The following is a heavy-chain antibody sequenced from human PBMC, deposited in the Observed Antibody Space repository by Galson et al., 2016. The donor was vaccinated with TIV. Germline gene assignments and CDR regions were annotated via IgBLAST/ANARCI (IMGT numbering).Heavy chain of an antibody. V-gene: IGHV4-39*02. CDR2: IYYTGDT. CDR1: GGSISNNRYY. CDR3: ARLSEWQLAYFDF. Sequence: ETLSLTCTVSGGSISNNRYYWGWIRQPPGKGLEWLGNIYYTGDTYYSPSLKSRVTMFVDTSKNHFSLRLRSVTAADTAVYYCARLSEWQLAYFDFWGQGTPVTVSS. J-gene: IGHJ4*02. D-gene: IGHD1-1*01.